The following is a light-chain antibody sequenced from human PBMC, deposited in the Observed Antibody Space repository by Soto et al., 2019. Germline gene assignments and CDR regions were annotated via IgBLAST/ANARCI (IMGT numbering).Light chain of an antibody. CDR1: QGISNY. CDR3: QEYNSGHRGFT. Sequence: DIQMTQSPSSLSASVGDRVTITCRASQGISNYLAWYQQKPGKVPKLLIYHASTMQSGVPSRFSGSGSGTEFTLTISSLQPEGVASYFCQEYNSGHRGFTLGPGTKVAVK. V-gene: IGKV1-27*01. J-gene: IGKJ3*01. CDR2: HAS.